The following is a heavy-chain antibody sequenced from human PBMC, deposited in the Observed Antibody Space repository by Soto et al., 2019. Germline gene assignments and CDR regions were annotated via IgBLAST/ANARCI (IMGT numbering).Heavy chain of an antibody. J-gene: IGHJ4*02. CDR1: GGSFSGYY. D-gene: IGHD3-10*01. V-gene: IGHV4-34*01. CDR3: ASRDLKMVRGVGDYFDY. Sequence: SETLSLTCAVYGGSFSGYYWSWIRQPPGKGLEWIGEINHSGSTNYNPSLKSRVTISVDTSKNQFSLKLSSVTAADTAVYYCASRDLKMVRGVGDYFDYWGQGTLVTVSS. CDR2: INHSGST.